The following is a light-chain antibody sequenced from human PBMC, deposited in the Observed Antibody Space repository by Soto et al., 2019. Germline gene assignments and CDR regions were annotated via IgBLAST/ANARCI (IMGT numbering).Light chain of an antibody. J-gene: IGLJ2*01. CDR3: SSYTSSNALL. Sequence: QSVLTQPASVSGSPGQSITISCTGTNSDVGGYNYVSWYQQYPGKVPKVMIYEVSNRPSGVSNRFSGSKSGNTASLTISGLQAEDEADYYCSSYTSSNALLFGGGTQLTVL. V-gene: IGLV2-14*01. CDR1: NSDVGGYNY. CDR2: EVS.